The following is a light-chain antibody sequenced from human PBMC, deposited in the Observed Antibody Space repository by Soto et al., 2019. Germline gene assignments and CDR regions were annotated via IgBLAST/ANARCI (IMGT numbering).Light chain of an antibody. J-gene: IGKJ1*01. Sequence: EIVLTQSTGTLSLSPGERATLSCRASQTVASIYLSWYQHKPGQAPRLLFYAASNTAAGVPDRFSGSGSGKDFTLTITRLEPEDYAVHYCQQYGNAPTFCPGTKVDIK. CDR3: QQYGNAPT. V-gene: IGKV3-20*01. CDR2: AAS. CDR1: QTVASIY.